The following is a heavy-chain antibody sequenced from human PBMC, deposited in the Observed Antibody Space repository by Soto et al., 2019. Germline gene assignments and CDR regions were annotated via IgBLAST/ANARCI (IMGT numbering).Heavy chain of an antibody. J-gene: IGHJ4*02. V-gene: IGHV3-74*01. Sequence: GGSLRLSXAASGFNFTDYWTHWVRQAPGKGLVWVSRINSDGSRTSYADSVTGRFTISRDNAKNTLYLQMNSLRVEDTALYYCARETYRGFYFDYWGQGTLVTVSS. CDR2: INSDGSRT. D-gene: IGHD4-4*01. CDR3: ARETYRGFYFDY. CDR1: GFNFTDYW.